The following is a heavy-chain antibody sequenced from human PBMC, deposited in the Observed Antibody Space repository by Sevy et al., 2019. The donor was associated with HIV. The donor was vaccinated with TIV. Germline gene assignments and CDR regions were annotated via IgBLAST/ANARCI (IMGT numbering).Heavy chain of an antibody. CDR3: ARDLSTPYYYYGMDV. V-gene: IGHV3-7*01. CDR1: GFTFSSFF. D-gene: IGHD2-2*01. J-gene: IGHJ6*02. Sequence: GRSLRLSCAASGFTFSSFFMSWVRQAPGKGLEWVANIKQDGSEKYYVDSVKGRFTISRDNARNSVYLQMNSLRAEDTGVYYCARDLSTPYYYYGMDVWGQGTTVTVSS. CDR2: IKQDGSEK.